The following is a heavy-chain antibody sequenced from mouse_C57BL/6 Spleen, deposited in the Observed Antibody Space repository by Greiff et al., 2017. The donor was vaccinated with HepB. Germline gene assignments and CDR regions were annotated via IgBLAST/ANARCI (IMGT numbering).Heavy chain of an antibody. V-gene: IGHV1-50*01. CDR3: ARGLTGTRGYFDV. CDR1: GYTFTSYW. CDR2: IDPSDSYT. D-gene: IGHD4-1*01. Sequence: QVQLKEPGAELVKPGASVKLSCKASGYTFTSYWMQWVKQRPGQGLEWIGEIDPSDSYTNYNQKFKGKATLTVDTSSSTAYMQLSSLTSEDSAVYYCARGLTGTRGYFDVWGTGTTVTVSS. J-gene: IGHJ1*03.